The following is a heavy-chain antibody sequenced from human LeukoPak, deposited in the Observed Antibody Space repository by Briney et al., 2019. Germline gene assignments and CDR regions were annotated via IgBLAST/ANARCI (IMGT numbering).Heavy chain of an antibody. J-gene: IGHJ4*02. Sequence: GESLQISCQGVGYTFTSNWIGWVRQLPGRGVEWMASFYPHGSDTRYTPSFQGRVTISVDKSFNTAYLQRSGVKASDTPIYYCVGHPFDYWGQGTLVTVSS. CDR3: VGHPFDY. CDR1: GYTFTSNW. V-gene: IGHV5-51*01. CDR2: FYPHGSDT.